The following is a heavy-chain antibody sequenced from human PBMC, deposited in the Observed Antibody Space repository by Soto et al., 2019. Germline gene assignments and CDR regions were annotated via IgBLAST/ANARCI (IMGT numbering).Heavy chain of an antibody. CDR1: GGTFSSYA. J-gene: IGHJ6*02. CDR2: IIPIFGTA. CDR3: ARSQGGSSSLDIYYYYYYGMDV. V-gene: IGHV1-69*01. D-gene: IGHD2-15*01. Sequence: QVQLVQSGAEVKKPGSSVKVSCKAPGGTFSSYAISWVRQAPGQGLEWMGGIIPIFGTANYAQKLQGRVTITADESTSTGYMELSRLRSEDTAVYYCARSQGGSSSLDIYYYYYYGMDVWGQGTTVTVSS.